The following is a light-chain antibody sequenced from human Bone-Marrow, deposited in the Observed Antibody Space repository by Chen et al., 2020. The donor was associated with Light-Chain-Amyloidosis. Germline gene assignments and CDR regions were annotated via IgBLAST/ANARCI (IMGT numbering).Light chain of an antibody. CDR3: QVWDRSSDRPV. V-gene: IGLV3-21*02. CDR1: NIGSTS. Sequence: SYVLTPPSSVSVAPGQTATIACGGNNIGSTSVHWYQQPPGQAPPLVVYDDSDRPSGIPERLSGSNSGNTATLTISRVEAGDEADYYCQVWDRSSDRPVFGGGTKLTVL. J-gene: IGLJ3*02. CDR2: DDS.